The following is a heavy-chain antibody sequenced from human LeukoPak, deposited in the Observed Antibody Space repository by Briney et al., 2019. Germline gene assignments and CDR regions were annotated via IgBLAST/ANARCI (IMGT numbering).Heavy chain of an antibody. D-gene: IGHD1-26*01. CDR2: TYNTGST. CDR1: GASMSSGSNF. V-gene: IGHV4-61*02. CDR3: AAGAYSGSYISFDY. Sequence: SETLSLTCSVSGASMSSGSNFWSWIRQSAEKGLEWIGRTYNTGSTNYNPSFKGRVTISIDTSKNQFSLNLSSVTAADTAVYYCAAGAYSGSYISFDYWGQGALVTVSS. J-gene: IGHJ4*02.